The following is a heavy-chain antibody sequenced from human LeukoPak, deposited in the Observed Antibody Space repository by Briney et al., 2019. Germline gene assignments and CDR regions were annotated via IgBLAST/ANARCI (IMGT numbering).Heavy chain of an antibody. CDR2: ISYDGSNK. V-gene: IGHV3-30*18. CDR3: AKDLLSSSWLLTANYYYYMDV. Sequence: GRSLRLSCAASGFTFSSYGMHWVRQAPGKGLEWVAVISYDGSNKYYADSVKGRFTISRDNSKNTLYLQMNSLRAEDTAVYYCAKDLLSSSWLLTANYYYYMDVWGKGTTVTVSS. CDR1: GFTFSSYG. D-gene: IGHD6-13*01. J-gene: IGHJ6*03.